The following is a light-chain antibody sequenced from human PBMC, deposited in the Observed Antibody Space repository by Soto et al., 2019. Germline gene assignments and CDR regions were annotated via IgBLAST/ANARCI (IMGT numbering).Light chain of an antibody. V-gene: IGKV1-5*01. CDR2: DAS. J-gene: IGKJ1*01. CDR1: QSISSW. CDR3: QEYSSFWT. Sequence: DIQMTQSPSTLSASVGDRVTITCRASQSISSWLAWYQQKPGKAPKVLIYDASSLESGVPSRFSGSGSGTEFTLTISCLQPDDFATYYCQEYSSFWTFGQGTKVAIK.